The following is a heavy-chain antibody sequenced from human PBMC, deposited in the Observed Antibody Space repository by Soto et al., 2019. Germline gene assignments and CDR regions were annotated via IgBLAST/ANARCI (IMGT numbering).Heavy chain of an antibody. Sequence: EAQLVESGGGLVKPGGSLRLSCAASGFTLSHAWMSWVRQAPGKGLEWVGRIKSKTDGGTTDYPAPVKGRFTVSRDDSKNTLYLQMNSLKTEDTAVYYCTTDWGGEYQFDYWGQGTLVTVSS. CDR2: IKSKTDGGTT. V-gene: IGHV3-15*01. D-gene: IGHD2-2*01. CDR1: GFTLSHAW. CDR3: TTDWGGEYQFDY. J-gene: IGHJ4*02.